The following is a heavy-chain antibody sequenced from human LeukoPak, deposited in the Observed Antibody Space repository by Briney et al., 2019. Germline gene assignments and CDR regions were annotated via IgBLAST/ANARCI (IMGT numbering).Heavy chain of an antibody. Sequence: GGSLRLSCAASGFTFDDYAMHWVRQAPGKGLEWVSSISSSSSYIYYADSVKGRFTISRDNAKNSLYLQMNSLGPDDTAVYYCARDPYSGNYGNYYYYYMDVWGKGTTVTISS. CDR3: ARDPYSGNYGNYYYYYMDV. CDR1: GFTFDDYA. CDR2: ISSSSSYI. V-gene: IGHV3-21*01. D-gene: IGHD1-26*01. J-gene: IGHJ6*03.